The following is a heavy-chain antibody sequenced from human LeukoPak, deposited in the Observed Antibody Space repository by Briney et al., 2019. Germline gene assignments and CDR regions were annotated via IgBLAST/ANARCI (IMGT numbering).Heavy chain of an antibody. Sequence: SQTLSLTCTVSGGSISSGGYYWSRIRQHPGKGLEWIGYIYYSGSTYYNPSLKSRVTLSVDTSKNQFSLKLSSVTAEDTAVYYCARDLAPGGAFHIWGQGTMVTVSS. D-gene: IGHD3-10*01. CDR1: GGSISSGGYY. CDR2: IYYSGST. V-gene: IGHV4-31*03. CDR3: ARDLAPGGAFHI. J-gene: IGHJ3*02.